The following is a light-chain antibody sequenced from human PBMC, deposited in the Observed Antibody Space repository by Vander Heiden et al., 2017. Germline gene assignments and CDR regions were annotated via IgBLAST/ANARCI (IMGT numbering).Light chain of an antibody. J-gene: IGLJ1*01. V-gene: IGLV3-10*01. CDR1: ALPKKY. CDR3: YSTDNSGNHSYV. CDR2: EDT. Sequence: SYELTQPPSVSVHPGQTARITCSGDALPKKYAYWFQQKSGQAPVLVTYEDTKRPSGIPERFSGSRSGTMATLSFSGAQVEDEADCNCYSTDNSGNHSYVFGTGTKVTDL.